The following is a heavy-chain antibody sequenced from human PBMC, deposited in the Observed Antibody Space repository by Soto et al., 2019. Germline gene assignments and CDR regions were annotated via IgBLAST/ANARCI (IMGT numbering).Heavy chain of an antibody. CDR3: ARDRTAARPDNWFDP. CDR1: GFTFSSYG. CDR2: IWYEGSNK. V-gene: IGHV3-33*01. Sequence: QVQLVESGGGVVQPGRSLRLSCAASGFTFSSYGMHWVRQAPGNGLEWVAVIWYEGSNKYYADSVKGRFTISRDNSTKTLYLQMNTLRAEDTAVYYCARDRTAARPDNWFDPWGQGTLVTVAS. D-gene: IGHD6-6*01. J-gene: IGHJ5*02.